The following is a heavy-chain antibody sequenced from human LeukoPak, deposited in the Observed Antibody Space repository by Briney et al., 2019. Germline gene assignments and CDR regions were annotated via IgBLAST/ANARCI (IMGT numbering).Heavy chain of an antibody. D-gene: IGHD2-15*01. CDR2: IYPGDSDT. Sequence: GESLKISCKGSGYSFTSYRIGWVRQRPGKGLEWLRIIYPGDSDTRYSPSFQGQVTISADKSISTTYLQWSSLKASDIAMYYCARLYSGHSDNWFDPWGQGTLVTVSS. V-gene: IGHV5-51*01. CDR3: ARLYSGHSDNWFDP. CDR1: GYSFTSYR. J-gene: IGHJ5*02.